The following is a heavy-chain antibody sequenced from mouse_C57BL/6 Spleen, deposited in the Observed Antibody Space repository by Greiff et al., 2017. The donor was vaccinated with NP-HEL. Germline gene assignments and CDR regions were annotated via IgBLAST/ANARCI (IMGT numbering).Heavy chain of an antibody. CDR2: ISYSGST. CDR3: ARRDYYGRRAGAMDY. V-gene: IGHV3-1*01. J-gene: IGHJ4*01. CDR1: GYSITSGYD. Sequence: EVHLVESGPGMVKPSQSLSLTCTVTGYSITSGYDWHWIRHFPGNKLEWMGYISYSGSTNYNPSLKSRISITHDTSKNHFFLKLNSVTTEDTATYYCARRDYYGRRAGAMDYWGQGTSVTVSS. D-gene: IGHD1-1*01.